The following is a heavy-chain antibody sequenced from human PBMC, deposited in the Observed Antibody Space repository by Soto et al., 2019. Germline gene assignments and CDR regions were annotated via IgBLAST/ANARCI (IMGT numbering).Heavy chain of an antibody. V-gene: IGHV3-23*01. J-gene: IGHJ4*02. CDR2: ITDGGDAT. CDR3: AREPAGLYYDSWSALSRYFDS. Sequence: PXVCLRLSCAASGFSFSSYGMSWVRQAPGKGLEWVSAITDGGDATYYADSVKGRFTISRDNSANTLSLQMSSLRADDTAIYYCAREPAGLYYDSWSALSRYFDSWGQGTLVTVSS. D-gene: IGHD3-3*01. CDR1: GFSFSSYG.